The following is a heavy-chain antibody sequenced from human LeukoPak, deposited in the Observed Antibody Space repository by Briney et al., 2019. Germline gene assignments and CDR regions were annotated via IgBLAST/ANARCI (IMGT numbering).Heavy chain of an antibody. V-gene: IGHV4-38-2*02. Sequence: SETLSLTCTVSGYSISSGYYWGWIRRPPGKGLEWIGSIYHSGRTYYNPSLKSRVTISVDTSKNQFSLKLSSVTAADTAVYYCASLVRGVAPFDYWGQGTLVTVSS. D-gene: IGHD3-10*01. CDR3: ASLVRGVAPFDY. J-gene: IGHJ4*02. CDR2: IYHSGRT. CDR1: GYSISSGYY.